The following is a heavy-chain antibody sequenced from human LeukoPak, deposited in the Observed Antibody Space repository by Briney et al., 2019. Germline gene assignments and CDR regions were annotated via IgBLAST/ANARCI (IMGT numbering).Heavy chain of an antibody. J-gene: IGHJ5*02. Sequence: GGSLRLSCAASGFSFNNYWMHWVRQAPGKGLEWVSRIDNDGSTRYADSVKGRFTISRDNAKNTLYLQMNSLRAEDTAVYYCAKDQRAVRGVIEDYRFDPWGQGTLVTVSS. CDR3: AKDQRAVRGVIEDYRFDP. D-gene: IGHD3-10*01. V-gene: IGHV3-74*01. CDR1: GFSFNNYW. CDR2: IDNDGST.